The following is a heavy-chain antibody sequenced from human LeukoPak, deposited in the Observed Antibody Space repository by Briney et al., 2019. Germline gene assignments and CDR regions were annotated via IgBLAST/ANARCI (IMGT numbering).Heavy chain of an antibody. V-gene: IGHV3-11*04. CDR2: IRSTGSST. D-gene: IGHD3-10*02. CDR3: AELGITMIGGV. Sequence: GGSLRLSCTASGFTFRDYYVTWIRQAPGKGLEWVSYIRSTGSSTAYADSVKGRFAISRDNAKNSLYLQMNSLRAEDTAVYYCAELGITMIGGVWGKGTTVTISS. J-gene: IGHJ6*04. CDR1: GFTFRDYY.